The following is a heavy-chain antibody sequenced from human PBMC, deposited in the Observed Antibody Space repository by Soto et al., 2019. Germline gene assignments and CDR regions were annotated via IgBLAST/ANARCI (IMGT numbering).Heavy chain of an antibody. Sequence: QVQLVQSGAEVKKPGASVKVSCKASGYTFTSYAMHWVRQAPGQRLEWMGWINAGNGNTKYSQKFQGRVTITRDTSASTAYMELGSLRSEDTAVYYCARRAGDGDYYYYYGMDVWGQGTTVTVSS. V-gene: IGHV1-3*01. J-gene: IGHJ6*02. D-gene: IGHD4-17*01. CDR1: GYTFTSYA. CDR3: ARRAGDGDYYYYYGMDV. CDR2: INAGNGNT.